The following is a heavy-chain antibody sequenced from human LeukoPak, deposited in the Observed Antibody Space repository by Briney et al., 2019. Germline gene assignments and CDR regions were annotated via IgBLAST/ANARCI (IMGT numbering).Heavy chain of an antibody. D-gene: IGHD4-17*01. CDR2: IKHDGSDI. J-gene: IGHJ4*02. Sequence: GGSLRLSCFASGFIFGDHAMSWVRQAPGKGLEWVANIKHDGSDIHYVDSVKGRFTISRDNAQSSLFLQMSSLRREDTAVYYCARGPSTTLTTRWGQGTLVAVSS. CDR1: GFIFGDHA. CDR3: ARGPSTTLTTR. V-gene: IGHV3-7*01.